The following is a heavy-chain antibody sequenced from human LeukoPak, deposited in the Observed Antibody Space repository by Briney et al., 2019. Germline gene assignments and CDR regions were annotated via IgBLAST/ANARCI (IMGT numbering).Heavy chain of an antibody. V-gene: IGHV3-23*01. CDR3: AKDWGMGDQLLRIDY. CDR1: GFTFSTYA. D-gene: IGHD2-2*01. Sequence: GGSLRLSCTASGFTFSTYAMNWVRQAPGKGREWVSGISGSGVSTYYADSVKGRFTISRDNSNNTLYLQMSSLGAEDTAVYYCAKDWGMGDQLLRIDYWGQGTLVTVSS. J-gene: IGHJ4*02. CDR2: ISGSGVST.